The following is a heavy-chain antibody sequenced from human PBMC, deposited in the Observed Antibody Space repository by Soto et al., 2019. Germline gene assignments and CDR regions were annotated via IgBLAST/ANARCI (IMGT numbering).Heavy chain of an antibody. CDR3: ARVREQLALDY. V-gene: IGHV4-4*07. J-gene: IGHJ4*02. CDR1: GGSISSYY. Sequence: QVQLQESGPGLVKPSESLSLTCTVSGGSISSYYWSWIRQPAGKGLERIGRIYTSGSTNYNPSLKSRAPMSVDTSKTQFSLKLSSVTAADTAVDYSARVREQLALDYWGQGTLATVSS. CDR2: IYTSGST. D-gene: IGHD6-6*01.